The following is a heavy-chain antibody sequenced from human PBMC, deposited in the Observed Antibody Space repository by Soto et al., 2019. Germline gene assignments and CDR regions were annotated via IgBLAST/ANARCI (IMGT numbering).Heavy chain of an antibody. D-gene: IGHD1-1*01. CDR3: ARDWNLFYYYYGMDV. V-gene: IGHV1-3*01. Sequence: ASVKVSCKASGYTFTSYAMHWVRQAPGQRLEWMGWINAGNGNTKYSQKFQGRVTITRDTSASTAYMELSSLRSEDTAVYYCARDWNLFYYYYGMDVWGQGTTLTVSS. CDR1: GYTFTSYA. J-gene: IGHJ6*02. CDR2: INAGNGNT.